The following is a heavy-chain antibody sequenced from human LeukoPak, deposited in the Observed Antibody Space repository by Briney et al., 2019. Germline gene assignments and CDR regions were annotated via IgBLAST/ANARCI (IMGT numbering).Heavy chain of an antibody. J-gene: IGHJ4*02. CDR2: MYTSGDT. CDR1: GDSMSSSYHY. Sequence: SETLSLTCTVSGDSMSSSYHYWNWIRQPAGKGLEWIGRMYTSGDTTYNPSLQGRVTISLDTSKSQFSLKLSSVTAADTAVYYCAGTFCSGGNCYHFDSWGQGILVTVSS. V-gene: IGHV4-61*02. D-gene: IGHD2-15*01. CDR3: AGTFCSGGNCYHFDS.